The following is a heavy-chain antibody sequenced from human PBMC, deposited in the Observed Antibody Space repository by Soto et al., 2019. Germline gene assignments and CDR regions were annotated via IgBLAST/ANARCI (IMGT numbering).Heavy chain of an antibody. V-gene: IGHV4-31*03. CDR1: GDSISGGYY. J-gene: IGHJ6*02. CDR2: VSPSGNT. CDR3: ARDRGSYGMDV. Sequence: PSETLSRTCTVSGDSISGGYYWSWIRQHPGKGLEWIGYVSPSGNTYYNPSLNSRVSISIDTSKNHFSLEVSSVTAADTAVYYCARDRGSYGMDVWGQGTTVTAP.